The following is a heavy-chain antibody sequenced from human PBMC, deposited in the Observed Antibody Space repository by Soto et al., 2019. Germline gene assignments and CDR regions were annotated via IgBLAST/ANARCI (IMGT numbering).Heavy chain of an antibody. Sequence: SETLSLTCAVSGASISTNNWWSWVRQPPGKGLEWIGEVYHSGSTNCNPSLKSRVTIPIDKSKNQLSLRLTSMTAADTAVYYCAVPGAGDFDYWSQGTLVTVSS. V-gene: IGHV4-4*02. CDR1: GASISTNNW. CDR2: VYHSGST. D-gene: IGHD6-13*01. J-gene: IGHJ4*02. CDR3: AVPGAGDFDY.